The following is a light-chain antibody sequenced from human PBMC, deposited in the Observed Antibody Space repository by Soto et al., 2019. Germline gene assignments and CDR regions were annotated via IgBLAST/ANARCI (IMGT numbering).Light chain of an antibody. V-gene: IGKV1-39*01. J-gene: IGKJ3*01. CDR3: QQSYNTPFT. Sequence: DIQMTLSPSSLSASVGDRVTITCRASQSISTYLNWYQQKQGKAPKLLIYGASSLQSGVPSRFSGSGSGTDFTLTISSLQPEDVATYYCQQSYNTPFTFGPGTKVDIK. CDR1: QSISTY. CDR2: GAS.